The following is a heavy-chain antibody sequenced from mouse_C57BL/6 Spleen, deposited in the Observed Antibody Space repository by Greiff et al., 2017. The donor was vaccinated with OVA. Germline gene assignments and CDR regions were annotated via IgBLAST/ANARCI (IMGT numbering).Heavy chain of an antibody. D-gene: IGHD5-2*01. V-gene: IGHV7-3*01. CDR3: ARYREGISRYFDV. J-gene: IGHJ1*03. CDR2: IRNKANGYTT. CDR1: GFTFTDYY. Sequence: EVQVVESGGGLVQPGGSLSLSCAASGFTFTDYYMSWVRQPPGKALEWLGFIRNKANGYTTEYSASVKGRFTISRDNSQSILYLQMNALRAEDSATYYCARYREGISRYFDVWGTGTTVTVSS.